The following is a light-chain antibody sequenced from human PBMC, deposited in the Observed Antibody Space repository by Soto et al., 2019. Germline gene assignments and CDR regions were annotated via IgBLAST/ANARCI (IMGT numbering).Light chain of an antibody. J-gene: IGKJ4*01. CDR1: QSGSTSF. CDR2: GAS. V-gene: IGKV3-20*01. CDR3: QQDGSSPLT. Sequence: EIAWTQSPGTLSLSLGERATLSCRASQSGSTSFVAWCQQKPGQAPRLLIYGASSRATGIPNRFSGSGSGTDFTLTISRLEPEDVAVYYGQQDGSSPLTGGGGTKVEIK.